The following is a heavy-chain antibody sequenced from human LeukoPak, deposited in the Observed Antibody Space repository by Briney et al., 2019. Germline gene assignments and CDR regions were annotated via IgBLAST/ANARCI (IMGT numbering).Heavy chain of an antibody. D-gene: IGHD6-13*01. CDR2: ISYDGSNK. Sequence: GGSLRLSCAASGFTFSSYAMHWVRQAPGKGLEWVAVISYDGSNKYYADSVKGRFTISRDNSKNTLYLQMNSLRAEDTAVYYCARSTRSIAAAGLNYWGQGTLVTVSS. CDR1: GFTFSSYA. J-gene: IGHJ4*02. CDR3: ARSTRSIAAAGLNY. V-gene: IGHV3-30*04.